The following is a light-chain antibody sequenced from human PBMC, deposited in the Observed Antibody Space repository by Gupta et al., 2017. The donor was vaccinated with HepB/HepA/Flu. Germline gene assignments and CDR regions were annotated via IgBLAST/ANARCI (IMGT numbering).Light chain of an antibody. CDR3: QQNDNLPWT. J-gene: IGKJ1*01. CDR2: DAS. Sequence: SPSSLSASVGDRVTITCKASQDISNYLNWYQQKPGKAPKLLIYDASTLETGVPSRFSGSGSGTDFTFTISSLQPEDIATYYCQQNDNLPWTFGHGTKVEIK. V-gene: IGKV1-33*01. CDR1: QDISNY.